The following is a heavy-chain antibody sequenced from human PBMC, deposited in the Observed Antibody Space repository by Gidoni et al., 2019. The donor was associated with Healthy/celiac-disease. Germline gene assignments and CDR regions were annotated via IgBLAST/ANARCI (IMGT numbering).Heavy chain of an antibody. Sequence: QVQLVQSGAEVKKPGSSVKVSCKASGGTFSSYAISWVRQAPGQGLEWMGRIIPILGIANYAQKFQGRVTITADKSTSTAYMELSSLRSEDTAVYYCARDQSGGNTAFDIWGQGTMVTVSS. CDR2: IIPILGIA. V-gene: IGHV1-69*04. CDR1: GGTFSSYA. CDR3: ARDQSGGNTAFDI. J-gene: IGHJ3*02. D-gene: IGHD2-15*01.